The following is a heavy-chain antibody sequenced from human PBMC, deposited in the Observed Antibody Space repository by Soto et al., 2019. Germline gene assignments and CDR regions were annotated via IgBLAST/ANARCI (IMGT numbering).Heavy chain of an antibody. CDR2: ISGSGDTT. D-gene: IGHD6-19*01. CDR3: AKHTAVAVNGALDY. CDR1: GFTFSSYS. Sequence: GGSLRLSCAASGFTFSSYSMTWVRQAPGKGLEWVSSISGSGDTTHYADSVKGRFTISRDNSKSTLFLHMNSLRAEDRAVYYCAKHTAVAVNGALDYWGQGALVTVSS. J-gene: IGHJ4*02. V-gene: IGHV3-23*01.